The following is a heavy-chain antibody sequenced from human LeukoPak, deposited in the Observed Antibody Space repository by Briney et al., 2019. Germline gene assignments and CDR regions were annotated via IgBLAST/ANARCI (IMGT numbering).Heavy chain of an antibody. CDR1: GFTFSSYA. Sequence: GGSLRLSCAASGFTFSSYAMSWVRQAPGKGLEWVSAISGSGGSTYYADSVKGRFTISRDNSKNTLYLQMNSLRAEDTAVYYCAKVKYCGGDCPEFDPWGQGTLVTVSS. CDR3: AKVKYCGGDCPEFDP. J-gene: IGHJ5*02. D-gene: IGHD2-21*02. V-gene: IGHV3-23*01. CDR2: ISGSGGST.